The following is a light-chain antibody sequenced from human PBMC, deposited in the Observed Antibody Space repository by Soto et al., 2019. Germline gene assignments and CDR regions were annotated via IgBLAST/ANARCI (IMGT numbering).Light chain of an antibody. CDR2: AVS. CDR1: QGINNW. Sequence: DIQMTQSPSSVSASVGDRVTITCRASQGINNWLAWYQQKPGKAPELLIYAVSYLQSGVPSRFSGSGSGTDFTLTISSLQPEDFATYFCKQSSAFPLTFGGGTQVESK. CDR3: KQSSAFPLT. J-gene: IGKJ4*01. V-gene: IGKV1-12*01.